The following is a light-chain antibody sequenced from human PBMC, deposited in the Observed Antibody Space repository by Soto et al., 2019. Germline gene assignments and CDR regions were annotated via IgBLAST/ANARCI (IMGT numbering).Light chain of an antibody. CDR3: QQYGTSPTWT. J-gene: IGKJ1*01. CDR1: QSVSSSY. V-gene: IGKV3-20*01. CDR2: GAS. Sequence: EIVLTQSPGTLSLSPGERATLSCRASQSVSSSYLAWYQQKPGQAPRLLIYGASSRATGIPDRFSGSGSGTAFTLTISRLEPEEFAVYYCQQYGTSPTWTFGQGTKVEIK.